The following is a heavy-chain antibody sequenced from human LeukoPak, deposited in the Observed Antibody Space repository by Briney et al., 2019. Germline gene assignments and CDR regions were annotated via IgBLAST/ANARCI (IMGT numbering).Heavy chain of an antibody. Sequence: PSETLSRTCTVSGGSISSYYWSWIRQPPGKGLEWIGYIYYSGSTNYNPSLKSRVTISVDTSKNQFSLKLSSVTAADTAVYYCARDSGTVGSGYYHNYYYYGMDVWGQGTTVTVSS. CDR2: IYYSGST. J-gene: IGHJ6*02. CDR3: ARDSGTVGSGYYHNYYYYGMDV. CDR1: GGSISSYY. D-gene: IGHD3-22*01. V-gene: IGHV4-59*01.